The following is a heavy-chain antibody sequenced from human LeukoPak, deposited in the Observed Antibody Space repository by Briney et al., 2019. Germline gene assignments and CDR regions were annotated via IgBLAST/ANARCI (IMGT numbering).Heavy chain of an antibody. Sequence: GGSLRLSGAASGFTFSSYVMNWVRQAPGKGLEWVSYISGLGGNIYYADSVKGRFTVSRDNAKNSLFLQMNSLRGEDTAVYYCARIPYSGSGYLDFWGQGTLVTVSS. J-gene: IGHJ4*02. CDR1: GFTFSSYV. V-gene: IGHV3-48*03. D-gene: IGHD3-22*01. CDR3: ARIPYSGSGYLDF. CDR2: ISGLGGNI.